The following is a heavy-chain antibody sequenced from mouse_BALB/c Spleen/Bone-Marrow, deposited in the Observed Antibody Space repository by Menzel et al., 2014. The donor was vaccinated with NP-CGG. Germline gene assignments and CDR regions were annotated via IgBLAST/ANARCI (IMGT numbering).Heavy chain of an antibody. CDR1: GFDFSRYW. CDR3: AKNYYYGYVAY. D-gene: IGHD1-2*01. Sequence: EVQRVESGGGLVQPGGSLKLSCAASGFDFSRYWMTWVRQAPGKGLEWIGEINPDSSTINYTPSLKDKFIISRDNAKNTLYLQMDEVRSEDTALYYCAKNYYYGYVAYWGQGTLVTVSA. J-gene: IGHJ3*01. CDR2: INPDSSTI. V-gene: IGHV4-1*02.